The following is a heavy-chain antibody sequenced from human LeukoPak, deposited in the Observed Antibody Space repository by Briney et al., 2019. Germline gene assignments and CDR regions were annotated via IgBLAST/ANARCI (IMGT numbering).Heavy chain of an antibody. V-gene: IGHV1-69*05. CDR3: ATGNEYSSSGY. CDR1: GNNFAAYY. CDR2: IIPIFGTA. Sequence: SVKVSCKSSGNNFAAYYIHWVRQAPGQRLEWMGGIIPIFGTANYAQKFQGRVTITTDESTSTAYMELSSLRSEDTAVYYCATGNEYSSSGYWGQGTLVTVSS. J-gene: IGHJ4*02. D-gene: IGHD6-6*01.